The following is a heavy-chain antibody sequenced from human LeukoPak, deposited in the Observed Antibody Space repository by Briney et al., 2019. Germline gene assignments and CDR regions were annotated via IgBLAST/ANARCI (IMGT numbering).Heavy chain of an antibody. Sequence: PSETLSLTCTVSGGSISSYYWSWIRQPPGKGLEWIGYIYYSGSTNYNPSLKSRVTISVDTSKNQFSLKLSSVTAADTAVYYCARTVGSTSPNFDYWGQGTLVTVSS. V-gene: IGHV4-59*08. CDR1: GGSISSYY. CDR3: ARTVGSTSPNFDY. J-gene: IGHJ4*02. CDR2: IYYSGST. D-gene: IGHD2-2*01.